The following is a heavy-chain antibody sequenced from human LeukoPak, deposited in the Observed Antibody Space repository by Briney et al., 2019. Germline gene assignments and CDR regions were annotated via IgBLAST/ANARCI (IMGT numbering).Heavy chain of an antibody. CDR3: ARDLDPTEAADLNWFDP. J-gene: IGHJ5*02. CDR1: GYTFTSYH. Sequence: ASLSVSCKASGYTFTSYHMHWVRQAPGQGLEWMGVINPTDGTTSYAQKFQGRVTMTGDTSTTTVYMELSRLISDDTAVYYCARDLDPTEAADLNWFDPWGQGTLVTVSS. CDR2: INPTDGTT. D-gene: IGHD6-13*01. V-gene: IGHV1-46*01.